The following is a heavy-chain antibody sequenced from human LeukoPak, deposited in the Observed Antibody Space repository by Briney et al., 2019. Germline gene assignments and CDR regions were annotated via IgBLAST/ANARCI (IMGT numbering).Heavy chain of an antibody. D-gene: IGHD6-19*01. V-gene: IGHV4-61*02. CDR1: GGSISSGSYY. CDR3: ARTAGRSLDAFDI. CDR2: IYTSGST. J-gene: IGHJ3*02. Sequence: PSETLSLTCTVSGGSISSGSYYWSWIRQPAGKGREWIGRIYTSGSTNYNPSLKSRVTISVDTSKNQFSLKLSSVTAADTAVYYCARTAGRSLDAFDIWGQGTMVTVSS.